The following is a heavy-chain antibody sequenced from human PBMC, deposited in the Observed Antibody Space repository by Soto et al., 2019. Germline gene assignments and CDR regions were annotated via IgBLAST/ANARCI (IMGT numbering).Heavy chain of an antibody. CDR1: GYTFTSYA. CDR3: ARSIVVVTALDY. CDR2: INAGNDNT. D-gene: IGHD2-21*02. J-gene: IGHJ4*02. Sequence: QVQLVQSGAEEKKPGASVKVSCKASGYTFTSYAMHWVRQAPGQRLEWMGWINAGNDNTKYSQKFQGRVTITRDTSASTDYMELSSLRSEDTAVYYCARSIVVVTALDYWGQGTLVTVSS. V-gene: IGHV1-3*05.